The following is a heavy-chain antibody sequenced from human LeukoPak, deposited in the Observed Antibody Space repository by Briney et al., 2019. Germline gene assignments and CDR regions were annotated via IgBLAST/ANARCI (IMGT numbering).Heavy chain of an antibody. CDR1: GFTFSNYG. V-gene: IGHV3-30*18. J-gene: IGHJ4*02. CDR3: AKDTRSASGYYYVFDY. Sequence: GGSLRLSCAASGFTFSNYGMHWVRQAPGKGLEWVALISYDGSNQYYADSVKGRFTISRDNSKNTVHLQMNSLRVEDTAVYYCAKDTRSASGYYYVFDYWGQGTLVTVSS. D-gene: IGHD3-22*01. CDR2: ISYDGSNQ.